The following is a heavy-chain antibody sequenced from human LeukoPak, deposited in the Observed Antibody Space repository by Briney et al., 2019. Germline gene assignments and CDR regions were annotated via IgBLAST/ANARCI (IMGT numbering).Heavy chain of an antibody. CDR1: GYTFTSYD. Sequence: ASVKVSCKASGYTFTSYDINWVRQATGQGLEWMGWMNPNSGNTGYAQKLQGRVTMTTDTSTSTAYMELRSLRSDDTAVYYCASSRDYDFWSGYFRFDYWGQGTLVTVSS. CDR2: MNPNSGNT. CDR3: ASSRDYDFWSGYFRFDY. J-gene: IGHJ4*02. D-gene: IGHD3-3*01. V-gene: IGHV1-8*02.